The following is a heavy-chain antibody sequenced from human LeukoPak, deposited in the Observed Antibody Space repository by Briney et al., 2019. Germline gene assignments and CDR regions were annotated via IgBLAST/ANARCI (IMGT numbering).Heavy chain of an antibody. CDR3: AKDFSGSYDY. Sequence: GGSLRLSCAASGFTFSIYAMSWVRQAPGKGLAWVSAMTASDERAYYADSVKGRFSISRDNAKNTLYLQMTSLRVEDTAVYFCAKDFSGSYDYWGQGTLVTVSS. J-gene: IGHJ4*02. D-gene: IGHD1-26*01. CDR2: MTASDERA. V-gene: IGHV3-23*01. CDR1: GFTFSIYA.